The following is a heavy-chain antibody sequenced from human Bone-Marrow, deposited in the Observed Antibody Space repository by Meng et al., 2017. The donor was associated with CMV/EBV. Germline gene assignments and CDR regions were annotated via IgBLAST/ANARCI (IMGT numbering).Heavy chain of an antibody. CDR1: GFTFSSYS. CDR2: VSSSSSYI. J-gene: IGHJ4*02. Sequence: GGSLRLSCAGSGFTFSSYSMNWVRQAPGKGLEWVSSVSSSSSYIYYVDSLKGRFTISRDNAKNSLYLQMDSLTAEDTGVYYCAREKGTGEVGGATGNCDFWGQGTRVTGSS. CDR3: AREKGTGEVGGATGNCDF. D-gene: IGHD1-26*01. V-gene: IGHV3-21*01.